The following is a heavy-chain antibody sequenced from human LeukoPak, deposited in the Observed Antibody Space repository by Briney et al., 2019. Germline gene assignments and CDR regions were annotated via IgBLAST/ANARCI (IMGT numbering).Heavy chain of an antibody. CDR3: ARDDSSGYYFDY. Sequence: GGSLRLSCAASGFTFSSYAMHWVRQAPGKGLEWVAVISYDGSNKYYADSVKGRFTISRDNSKNTLYLQMNSLRAEDTAVYYCARDDSSGYYFDYWVQGTLVTVSS. J-gene: IGHJ4*02. CDR2: ISYDGSNK. V-gene: IGHV3-30-3*01. D-gene: IGHD3-22*01. CDR1: GFTFSSYA.